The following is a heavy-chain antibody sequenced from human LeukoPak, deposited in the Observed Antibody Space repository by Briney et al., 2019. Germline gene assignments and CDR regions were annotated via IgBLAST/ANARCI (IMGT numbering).Heavy chain of an antibody. J-gene: IGHJ4*02. CDR3: ARARIAVAGTHFDY. Sequence: GGSLRLSCAASGFTFSSYSMNWVRQAPGKGLEGVAVISHDGSNKYYADSVKGRFTISRDNSKNTLYLQMNSLRAEDTAVYYCARARIAVAGTHFDYWGQGTLVTVSS. V-gene: IGHV3-30*03. CDR2: ISHDGSNK. D-gene: IGHD6-19*01. CDR1: GFTFSSYS.